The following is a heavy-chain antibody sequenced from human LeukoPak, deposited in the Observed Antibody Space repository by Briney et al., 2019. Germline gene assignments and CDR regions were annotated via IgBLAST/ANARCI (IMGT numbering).Heavy chain of an antibody. CDR1: GGSISSYY. J-gene: IGHJ3*02. CDR3: ARDYYDSSGYYSYAFDI. Sequence: SETLSLTCTVSGGSISSYYWSWIRQPPGKGLEWIGYIYYSGSTNYNPSLKSRVTISVDTSENQFSLKLSSVTAADTAVYYCARDYYDSSGYYSYAFDIWGQGTMVTVSS. V-gene: IGHV4-59*12. D-gene: IGHD3-22*01. CDR2: IYYSGST.